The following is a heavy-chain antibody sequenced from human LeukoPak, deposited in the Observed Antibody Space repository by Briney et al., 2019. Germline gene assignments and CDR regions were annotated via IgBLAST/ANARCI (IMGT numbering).Heavy chain of an antibody. Sequence: GESLKISCQGSGYSFTKNWIGWVRQMPGKGLEWMGVIFPGDSDTRYSPYFQGQVIMSVDKTFNTAYLHWSSLKASDTAIYHCARRGYSYDFDYWGQGTLVTVSS. V-gene: IGHV5-51*01. CDR2: IFPGDSDT. J-gene: IGHJ4*02. CDR1: GYSFTKNW. CDR3: ARRGYSYDFDY. D-gene: IGHD5-18*01.